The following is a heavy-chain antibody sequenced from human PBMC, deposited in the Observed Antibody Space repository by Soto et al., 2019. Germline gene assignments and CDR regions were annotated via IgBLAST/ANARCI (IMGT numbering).Heavy chain of an antibody. CDR1: GYTFTCYY. CDR2: INHSGGST. CDR3: ARSASGSNYYGSGNWFDP. Sequence: ASVKVSCKASGYTFTCYYMHWVRQAPGQGLEWMGIINHSGGSTSYAQKFQGRVTMTRDTSTSTVYMELSSLRSEDTAVYYCARSASGSNYYGSGNWFDPWGQGTLVTVSS. V-gene: IGHV1-46*03. D-gene: IGHD3-10*01. J-gene: IGHJ5*02.